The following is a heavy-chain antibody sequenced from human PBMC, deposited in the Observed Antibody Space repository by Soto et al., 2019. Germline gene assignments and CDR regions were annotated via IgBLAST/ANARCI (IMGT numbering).Heavy chain of an antibody. Sequence: SETLSLTCTVSGGSISSGGYYWSWIRQHPGKGLEWIGYIYYSGSTYYNPSLKSRVTISVDTSKNQFSLKLSSVTAADTAVYYCARDRGYCSGGSCYPSSFDYWGQGTLVTVSS. CDR3: ARDRGYCSGGSCYPSSFDY. CDR1: GGSISSGGYY. D-gene: IGHD2-15*01. J-gene: IGHJ4*02. V-gene: IGHV4-31*03. CDR2: IYYSGST.